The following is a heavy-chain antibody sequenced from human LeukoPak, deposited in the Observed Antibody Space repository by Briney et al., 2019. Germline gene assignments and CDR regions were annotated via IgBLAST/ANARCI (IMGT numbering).Heavy chain of an antibody. D-gene: IGHD3-22*01. V-gene: IGHV1-69*13. CDR1: GGTFSSYA. CDR3: ARGSWGYDSSGYYPD. J-gene: IGHJ4*02. Sequence: SVNVSCKASGGTFSSYAISWVRQAPGQGLEWMGGIIPIFGTANYAQKFQGRVTITADESTSTAYMELSSLRSEDTAVYYCARGSWGYDSSGYYPDWGQGTLVTVSS. CDR2: IIPIFGTA.